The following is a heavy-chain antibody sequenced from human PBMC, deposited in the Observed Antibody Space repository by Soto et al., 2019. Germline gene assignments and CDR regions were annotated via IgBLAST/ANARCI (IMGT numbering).Heavy chain of an antibody. Sequence: PGGSLRLSCAGSGISLSNARMTWVRQAPGKGLEWLGRIQSQNDGGTVDYPAAAKGRFTMSRDDSKNTLYLQLNSLKIEDTAVYYCTTDYGWAFGIWGQGTVVTVSS. CDR2: IQSQNDGGTV. CDR3: TTDYGWAFGI. D-gene: IGHD4-17*01. V-gene: IGHV3-15*01. CDR1: GISLSNAR. J-gene: IGHJ3*02.